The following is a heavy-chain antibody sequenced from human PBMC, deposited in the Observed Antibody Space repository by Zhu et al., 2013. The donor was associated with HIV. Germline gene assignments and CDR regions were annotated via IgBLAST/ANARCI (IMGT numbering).Heavy chain of an antibody. V-gene: IGHV1-8*01. J-gene: IGHJ6*04. D-gene: IGHD3-10*01. CDR3: ARGRDYYGSGSYYAPAYYYGMDV. CDR1: GYTFTSYD. Sequence: QVQLVQSGAEVKKPGASVKVSCKASGYTFTSYDINWVRQATGQGLEWMGWMNPNSGNTGYAQKFQGRVTMTRNTSISTAYMELSSLRSEDTAVYYCARGRDYYGSGSYYAPAYYYGMDVVGPNGTDGHRPPQ. CDR2: MNPNSGNT.